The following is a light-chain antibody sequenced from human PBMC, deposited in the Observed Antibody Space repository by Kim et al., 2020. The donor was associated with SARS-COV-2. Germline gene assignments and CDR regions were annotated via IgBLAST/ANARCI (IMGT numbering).Light chain of an antibody. CDR2: EDD. CDR3: QSYDSSNWV. CDR1: SGSIVTNY. V-gene: IGLV6-57*01. Sequence: NFMLTQPHSVSESPGKTVIISCTRSSGSIVTNYVQWYQQRPGSSPTTVIYEDDQRPSGVPGRFSGSIDSSSNSASLTISGLKTEDEADYYCQSYDSSNWVFGGGTQLTVL. J-gene: IGLJ3*02.